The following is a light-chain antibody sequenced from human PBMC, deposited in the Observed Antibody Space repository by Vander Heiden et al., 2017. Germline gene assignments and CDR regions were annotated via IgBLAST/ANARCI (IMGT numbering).Light chain of an antibody. V-gene: IGKV2-28*01. CDR1: QSLLHSNGYNY. CDR3: MQALQTPCT. J-gene: IGKJ2*02. Sequence: DIVMTQSPLSLPVTPGEPASISCRSSQSLLHSNGYNYLDWYLQKPGPSPQLLIYLGSNRASGVPDRCSGSGSGTDFTLKISRVEAEDVGVYYCMQALQTPCTFGQGTKLEIK. CDR2: LGS.